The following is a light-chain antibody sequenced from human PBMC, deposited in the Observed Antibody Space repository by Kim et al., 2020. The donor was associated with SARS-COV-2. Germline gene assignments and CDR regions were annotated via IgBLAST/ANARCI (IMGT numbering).Light chain of an antibody. CDR3: SSYADNNNLL. Sequence: GQSVTISCTGTSSDVGGYNYVSWYQQHPGKAPKLMIYEVSKRPSGVPDRFSGSKSGNTASLTVSGLQAEDEADYYCSSYADNNNLLFGGGTKVTVL. CDR1: SSDVGGYNY. CDR2: EVS. J-gene: IGLJ2*01. V-gene: IGLV2-8*01.